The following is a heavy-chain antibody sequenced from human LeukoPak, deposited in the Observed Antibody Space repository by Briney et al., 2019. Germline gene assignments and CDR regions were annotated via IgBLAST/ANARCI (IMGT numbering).Heavy chain of an antibody. V-gene: IGHV4-34*01. CDR2: INHSGST. Sequence: KPSETLSLTCAVYGGSFSGYHWSWIRQPPGKGLEWIGEINHSGSTNYNPSLKSRVTISVDTSKNQFSLKLSSVTAADTAVYYCARVRAGVWSGYYGGHWFDPWAREPWSPSPQ. D-gene: IGHD3-3*01. CDR3: ARVRAGVWSGYYGGHWFDP. CDR1: GGSFSGYH. J-gene: IGHJ5*02.